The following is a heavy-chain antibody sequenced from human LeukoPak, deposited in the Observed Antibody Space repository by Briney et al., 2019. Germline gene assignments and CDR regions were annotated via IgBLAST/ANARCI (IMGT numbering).Heavy chain of an antibody. CDR3: ATGAECSGGSCYSYGWFDP. Sequence: PSETLSLTCTVSGGSISSGGYYWGWIRQRPGKGLEWIGEISYSGSASYNPSLRSRVTISIDTSTNQFSLTLDSVTAADTAVYYCATGAECSGGSCYSYGWFDPWGQGTQVIVSS. D-gene: IGHD2-15*01. J-gene: IGHJ5*02. CDR2: ISYSGSA. V-gene: IGHV4-61*08. CDR1: GGSISSGGYY.